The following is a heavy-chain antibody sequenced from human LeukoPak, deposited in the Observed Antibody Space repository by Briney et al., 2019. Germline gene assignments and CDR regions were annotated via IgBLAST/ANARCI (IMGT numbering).Heavy chain of an antibody. D-gene: IGHD2-2*01. CDR3: AKDLWKYQLRTLDY. V-gene: IGHV3-30*18. J-gene: IGHJ4*02. CDR2: ISYDGSNK. CDR1: GFTFSIYG. Sequence: GGSLRLSCAASGFTFSIYGMHWVRQAPGKGLEWVAVISYDGSNKYYADSVKGRFTISRDHSKSTLYLQMNSLRAEDTALYYCAKDLWKYQLRTLDYWGQGTLVTVSS.